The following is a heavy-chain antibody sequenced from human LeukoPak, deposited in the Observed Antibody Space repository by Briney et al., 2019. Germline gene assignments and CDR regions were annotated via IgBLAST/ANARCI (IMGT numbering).Heavy chain of an antibody. J-gene: IGHJ6*02. V-gene: IGHV3-48*03. CDR3: AREIGWFGELAQYGMDV. D-gene: IGHD3-10*01. Sequence: GGSLRLSCAASGFTFSSYEMNWVRQAPGKGLEWVSYISSSGSTIYYAGSVKGRFTISRDNAKNSLYLQMNSLRAEDTAVYYCAREIGWFGELAQYGMDVWGQGTTVTVSS. CDR1: GFTFSSYE. CDR2: ISSSGSTI.